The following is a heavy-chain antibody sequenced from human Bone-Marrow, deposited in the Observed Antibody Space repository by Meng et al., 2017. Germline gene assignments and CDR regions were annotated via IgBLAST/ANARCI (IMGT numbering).Heavy chain of an antibody. J-gene: IGHJ6*02. CDR1: GGSISSYY. Sequence: GSLRLSCTVSGGSISSYYWSWIRQPAGKGLEWIGRIYTSGSTNYNPSLKSRVTMSVDTSKNQFSLKLSSVTAADTAVYYCARGGNGYSYGTYYYYGMDVWGQGTTVTSP. CDR3: ARGGNGYSYGTYYYYGMDV. D-gene: IGHD5-18*01. CDR2: IYTSGST. V-gene: IGHV4-4*07.